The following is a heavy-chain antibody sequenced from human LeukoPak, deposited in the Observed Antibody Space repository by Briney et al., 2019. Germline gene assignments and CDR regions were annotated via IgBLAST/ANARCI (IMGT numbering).Heavy chain of an antibody. CDR3: ARGYGSGTYYYYYYYMDV. J-gene: IGHJ6*03. D-gene: IGHD3-10*01. V-gene: IGHV4-34*01. Sequence: SETLSLTCAVYGGSFSGYYWSWIRQPPGKGLEWIVEINHSGSTNYNPSLKSRVTISVDTSKNQFSLKMSSVTAADTAVYYCARGYGSGTYYYYYYYMDVWGKGTTVTVSS. CDR2: INHSGST. CDR1: GGSFSGYY.